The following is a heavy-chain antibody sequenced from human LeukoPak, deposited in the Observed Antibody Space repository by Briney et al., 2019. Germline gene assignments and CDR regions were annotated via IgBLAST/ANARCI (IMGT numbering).Heavy chain of an antibody. Sequence: SVRVSCKASGGTFSSYAISWVRQAPGQGLEWMGRIIPILGIANYAQKFQGRVTITADKSTSTAYMELSSLRSEDTAVYYCASSEVHDILTGFFDYWGQETLVTVSS. CDR2: IIPILGIA. CDR3: ASSEVHDILTGFFDY. D-gene: IGHD3-9*01. J-gene: IGHJ4*02. CDR1: GGTFSSYA. V-gene: IGHV1-69*04.